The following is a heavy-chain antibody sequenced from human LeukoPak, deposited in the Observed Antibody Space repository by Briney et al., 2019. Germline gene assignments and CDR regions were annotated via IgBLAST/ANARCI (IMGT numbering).Heavy chain of an antibody. CDR3: ARGRQLGGPTTVYFDY. CDR2: IWNDGSNK. D-gene: IGHD3-16*01. V-gene: IGHV3-33*08. Sequence: GGSLRLSCAASGFTFDNFAMSWVRQAPGKGLEWVAVIWNDGSNKYYADSVKGRFTISRDNSKNTVYLQMNSLRAEDTAVYYCARGRQLGGPTTVYFDYWGQGTLVTVSS. CDR1: GFTFDNFA. J-gene: IGHJ4*02.